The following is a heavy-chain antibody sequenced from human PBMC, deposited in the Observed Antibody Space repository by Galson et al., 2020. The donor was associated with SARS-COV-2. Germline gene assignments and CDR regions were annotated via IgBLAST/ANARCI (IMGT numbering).Heavy chain of an antibody. D-gene: IGHD3-10*02. J-gene: IGHJ6*02. V-gene: IGHV3-21*01. CDR1: GFPFNSYS. CDR2: ISSSSDYI. Sequence: GSLKISCLVSGFPFNSYSMNWVRQAPGKGLEWVSAISSSSDYIYNADSVKGRFTISRDNAKNSLYLQMNSLRAEDTAVYYCAREASWAMFAMDVWGQGTTVTVSS. CDR3: AREASWAMFAMDV.